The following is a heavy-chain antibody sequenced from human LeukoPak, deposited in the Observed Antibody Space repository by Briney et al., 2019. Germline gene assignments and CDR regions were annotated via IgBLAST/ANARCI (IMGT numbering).Heavy chain of an antibody. Sequence: SETLSLTCTVPGGSISSYYWSWIRQPAGKGLEWIGYIHSSGRTIYSPSLKSRVAISVDTSKNMFSLKLSSVTAADSAVYYCARDFSGSSGGYWGQGTLVTVSS. D-gene: IGHD3-10*01. CDR2: IHSSGRT. CDR1: GGSISSYY. J-gene: IGHJ1*01. CDR3: ARDFSGSSGGY. V-gene: IGHV4-59*01.